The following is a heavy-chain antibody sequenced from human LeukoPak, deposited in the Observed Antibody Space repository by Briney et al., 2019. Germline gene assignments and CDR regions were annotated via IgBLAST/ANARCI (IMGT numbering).Heavy chain of an antibody. CDR1: GFTFRTYA. J-gene: IGHJ6*02. V-gene: IGHV3-23*01. Sequence: GGSLRLSCAASGFTFRTYAMSWVRQAPGKGLEWVSAISGSGGSTYYADSVKGRFTISRDNSKNTLYLQMNSLRAEDTAVYYCAKGPKSLWFGELLPYYYGMDVWGQGTTVTVSS. CDR3: AKGPKSLWFGELLPYYYGMDV. D-gene: IGHD3-10*01. CDR2: ISGSGGST.